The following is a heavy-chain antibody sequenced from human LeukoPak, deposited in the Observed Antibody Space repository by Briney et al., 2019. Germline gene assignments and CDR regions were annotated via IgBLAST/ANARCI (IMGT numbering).Heavy chain of an antibody. D-gene: IGHD4-11*01. Sequence: SETLSLTCTVSGGSISSYYWSWVRQPPGKGLEWIGYIYYSGSTNYNPYLKSRLTISVDTSKNQFSLKLSSVTAVDTAVYYCARIRGNYFPDYWGQGTLVTVSS. CDR3: ARIRGNYFPDY. J-gene: IGHJ4*02. CDR1: GGSISSYY. V-gene: IGHV4-59*01. CDR2: IYYSGST.